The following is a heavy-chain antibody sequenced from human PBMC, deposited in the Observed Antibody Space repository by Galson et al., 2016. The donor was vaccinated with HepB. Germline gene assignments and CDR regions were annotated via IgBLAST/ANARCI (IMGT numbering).Heavy chain of an antibody. J-gene: IGHJ4*02. CDR1: GYTFTAHY. V-gene: IGHV1-2*04. Sequence: SVKVSCKASGYTFTAHYLHWVRQAPGQGLEWMGWINPNNGGTNYAQKFQGWVTMTRDTAISTAYLELSRLRSDDTAAYYCARDTDCSGGSCLDYRGQGTRVTVSS. CDR2: INPNNGGT. D-gene: IGHD2-15*01. CDR3: ARDTDCSGGSCLDY.